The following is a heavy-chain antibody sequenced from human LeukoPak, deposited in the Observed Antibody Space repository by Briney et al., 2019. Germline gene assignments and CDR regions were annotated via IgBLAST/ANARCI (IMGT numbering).Heavy chain of an antibody. D-gene: IGHD3-10*01. J-gene: IGHJ4*02. V-gene: IGHV1-24*01. Sequence: GASVKVSCEVSGYTLTELSMHWVRQAPGKGLEWMGGFDPEDGETIYAQKFQGRVTMTEDTSTDTAYMELSSLRSEDTAVYYCATGLWFGELDTFDYWGQGTLVTVSS. CDR2: FDPEDGET. CDR1: GYTLTELS. CDR3: ATGLWFGELDTFDY.